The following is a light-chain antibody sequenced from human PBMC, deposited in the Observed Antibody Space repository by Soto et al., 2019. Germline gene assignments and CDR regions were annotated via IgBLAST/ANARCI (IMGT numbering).Light chain of an antibody. CDR3: ASYRSANTLVV. CDR2: EVT. Sequence: QSALTQPASVSGSPGQSITISCTGTSRDIGNYNYVSWYQHHPGKAPKVMIYEVTSRPSGVSDRFSGSKSGMTASLTISGLQPEDEADYFGASYRSANTLVVFGAGTKVTVL. J-gene: IGLJ1*01. V-gene: IGLV2-14*01. CDR1: SRDIGNYNY.